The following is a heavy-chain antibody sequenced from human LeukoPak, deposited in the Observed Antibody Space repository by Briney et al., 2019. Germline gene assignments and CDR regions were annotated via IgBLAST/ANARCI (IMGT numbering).Heavy chain of an antibody. D-gene: IGHD6-6*01. CDR3: ARQSITAYSLNFNY. CDR2: IKQDGSEK. J-gene: IGHJ4*02. V-gene: IGHV3-7*01. CDR1: GFTFSSYW. Sequence: QPGGSLRLSCAASGFTFSSYWMSWVRKAPGKGLEWVASIKQDGSEKYFVDSVKGRFTIFRDNTENSLYLQMNSLRAEDTAIYYCARQSITAYSLNFNYWGQGILVTVSS.